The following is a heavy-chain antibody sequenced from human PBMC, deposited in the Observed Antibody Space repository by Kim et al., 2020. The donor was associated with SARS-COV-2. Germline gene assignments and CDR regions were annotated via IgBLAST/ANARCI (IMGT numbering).Heavy chain of an antibody. D-gene: IGHD3-9*01. CDR1: GYSFTSYW. J-gene: IGHJ6*02. CDR2: IDPSDSYT. Sequence: GESLKISCKGSGYSFTSYWISWVRQMPGKGLEWMGRIDPSDSYTNYSPSFQGHVTISADKSISTAYLQWSSLKASDTAMYYCARQGNYDILTGYYTHYYYYGMVVWGQGTTGTVSS. CDR3: ARQGNYDILTGYYTHYYYYGMVV. V-gene: IGHV5-10-1*01.